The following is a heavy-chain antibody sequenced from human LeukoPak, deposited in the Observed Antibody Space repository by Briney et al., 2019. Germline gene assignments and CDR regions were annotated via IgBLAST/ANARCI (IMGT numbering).Heavy chain of an antibody. V-gene: IGHV1-18*01. D-gene: IGHD6-13*01. CDR2: ISAYNGNT. J-gene: IGHJ4*02. Sequence: GASVKVSCKASGYTFASNGISWVRQAPGQGLEWMGWISAYNGNTNYAQKLQGRVTMTTDTSTSTAYMELRSLRSDDTAVYYCARDRLGYSSSWYLLLGYWGQGTLVTVSS. CDR1: GYTFASNG. CDR3: ARDRLGYSSSWYLLLGY.